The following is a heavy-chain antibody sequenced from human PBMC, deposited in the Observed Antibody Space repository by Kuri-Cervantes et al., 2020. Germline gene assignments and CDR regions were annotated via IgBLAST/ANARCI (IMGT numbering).Heavy chain of an antibody. J-gene: IGHJ6*02. CDR2: INHSGST. Sequence: SETLSLTCTVSGGSISSGSYYWSWIRQPPGKGLEWIGEINHSGSTNYNPSLKSRVTISVDTSKNQFSLKLSSVTAADTAVYYCARGAPQYCSGGSCFYYYYYGMDVWGQGTTVTVSS. CDR1: GGSISSGSYY. D-gene: IGHD2-15*01. CDR3: ARGAPQYCSGGSCFYYYYYGMDV. V-gene: IGHV4-39*07.